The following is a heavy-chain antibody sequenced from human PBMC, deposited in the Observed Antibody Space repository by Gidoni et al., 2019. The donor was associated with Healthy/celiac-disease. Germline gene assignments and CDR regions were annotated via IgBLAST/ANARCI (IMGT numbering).Heavy chain of an antibody. D-gene: IGHD4-17*01. CDR2: IYYSGST. CDR1: GGSISSSSYY. CDR3: ARHVNGAVDY. V-gene: IGHV4-39*01. Sequence: QLQLQESGPGLVKPSETLSLTCTVSGGSISSSSYYWGWFRQPPGKGLEWIGSIYYSGSTYYNPSLKSRVTISVDTSKNQFSLKLSSVTAAYTAVYYCARHVNGAVDYWGQGTLVTVSS. J-gene: IGHJ4*02.